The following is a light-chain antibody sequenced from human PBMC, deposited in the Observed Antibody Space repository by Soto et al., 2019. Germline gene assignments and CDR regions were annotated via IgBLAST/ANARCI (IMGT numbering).Light chain of an antibody. CDR3: QHRSNWPWT. J-gene: IGKJ1*01. CDR2: DAS. CDR1: PRVSSH. V-gene: IGKV3-11*01. Sequence: EIVLTQSPATLSLSPGARVPLSCRARPRVSSHLAWYQQKPGQAPRLLIHDASKRATGIPARFSGSGSGTDFTLTISSLEPEDFAVYYCQHRSNWPWTFGQGTKVDI.